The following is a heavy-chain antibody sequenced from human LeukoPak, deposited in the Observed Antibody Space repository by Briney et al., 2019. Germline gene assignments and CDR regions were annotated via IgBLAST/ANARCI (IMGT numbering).Heavy chain of an antibody. CDR1: GGSISSYY. Sequence: SETLSLTCTVSGGSISSYYWSWIRQPPGKGLEWIGYIYYGGSTNYNPSLKSRVTISVDTSKNHFSLKLSSVTAADTAVYYCARNRDGYNSFDYWGQGTLVTVSS. J-gene: IGHJ4*02. D-gene: IGHD5-24*01. V-gene: IGHV4-59*12. CDR2: IYYGGST. CDR3: ARNRDGYNSFDY.